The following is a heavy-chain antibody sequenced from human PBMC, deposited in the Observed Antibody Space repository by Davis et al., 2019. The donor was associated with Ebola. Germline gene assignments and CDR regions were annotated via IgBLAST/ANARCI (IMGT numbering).Heavy chain of an antibody. CDR3: ARVGDSSGGFDY. Sequence: PGGSLRLSCAVYGGSFSGYYWSWIRQPPGKGLEWIGEINHSGSTNYNPSLKSRVTISVDTSKNQFSLKLSSVTAADTAVYYCARVGDSSGGFDYWGQGTLVTVSS. V-gene: IGHV4-34*01. CDR1: GGSFSGYY. CDR2: INHSGST. D-gene: IGHD6-19*01. J-gene: IGHJ4*02.